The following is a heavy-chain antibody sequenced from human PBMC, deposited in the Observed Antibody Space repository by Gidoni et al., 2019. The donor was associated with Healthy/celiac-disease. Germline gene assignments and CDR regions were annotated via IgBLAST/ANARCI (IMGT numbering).Heavy chain of an antibody. Sequence: QLQLQESGPGLVKPSETLSLTCTVSGGSLSSSSYYWGWIRQPPGKGLEWIGSIYDSGSTYYNPSLKSRVTISVDTSKNQFSLKLSSVTAADTAVYYCATPFPIHSSGYYNWFDPWGQGTLVTVSS. CDR2: IYDSGST. CDR1: GGSLSSSSYY. D-gene: IGHD3-22*01. V-gene: IGHV4-39*01. J-gene: IGHJ5*02. CDR3: ATPFPIHSSGYYNWFDP.